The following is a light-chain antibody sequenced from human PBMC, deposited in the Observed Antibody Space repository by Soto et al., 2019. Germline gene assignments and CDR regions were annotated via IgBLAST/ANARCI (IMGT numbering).Light chain of an antibody. CDR2: GSS. Sequence: SKSIGDRVTIACRASQAISNFLAWYQQKPGKVPTLLVYGSSTLQSGVPSRFSGSGSGTDFTLTISSLQSEDAATYYFQQYYSDSRSFGQATSV. CDR1: QAISNF. J-gene: IGKJ1*01. V-gene: IGKV1-27*01. CDR3: QQYYSDSRS.